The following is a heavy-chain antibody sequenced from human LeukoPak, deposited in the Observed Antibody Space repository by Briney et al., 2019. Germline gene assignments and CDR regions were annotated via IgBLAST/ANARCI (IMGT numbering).Heavy chain of an antibody. CDR2: ISGSGSAI. D-gene: IGHD3-10*01. CDR1: GFPFSTYW. J-gene: IGHJ6*03. CDR3: ARDGYHYYGSGTYFGYYYMDV. Sequence: GGSLRLSCAASGFPFSTYWMSWVRQAPGKGLEWVSYISGSGSAIYYADSVKGRFTISRDNAKNSLYLQMNSLRAEDTAVYYCARDGYHYYGSGTYFGYYYMDVWGKGTTVTISS. V-gene: IGHV3-48*04.